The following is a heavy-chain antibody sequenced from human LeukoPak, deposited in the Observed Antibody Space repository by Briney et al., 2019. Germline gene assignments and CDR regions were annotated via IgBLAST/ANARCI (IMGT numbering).Heavy chain of an antibody. CDR3: ARDAGGQLVLYYFDY. J-gene: IGHJ4*02. CDR1: GFTLSDAW. CDR2: ISYDGSNK. D-gene: IGHD6-13*01. Sequence: GGSLRLSCAASGFTLSDAWMSWVRQAPGKGLEWVAVISYDGSNKYYADSVKGRFTISRDNSKNTLYLQMNSLRAEDTAVYYCARDAGGQLVLYYFDYWGQGTLVTVSS. V-gene: IGHV3-30-3*01.